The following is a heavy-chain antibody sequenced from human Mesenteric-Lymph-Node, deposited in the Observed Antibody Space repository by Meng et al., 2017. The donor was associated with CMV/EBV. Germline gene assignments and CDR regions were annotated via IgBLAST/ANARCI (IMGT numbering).Heavy chain of an antibody. CDR2: INPKDGGT. D-gene: IGHD2-2*02. CDR1: GYPFIDYY. Sequence: ASVKVSCKTSGYPFIDYYLHWLRQAPGQGLEWMGWINPKDGGTIFARKFQGRITMTRDTSISTGYMELSRLTYDDTAFYYCAKYGFCTSSTCYRFWDYYGMDVWGQGTTVTVSS. V-gene: IGHV1-2*02. CDR3: AKYGFCTSSTCYRFWDYYGMDV. J-gene: IGHJ6*02.